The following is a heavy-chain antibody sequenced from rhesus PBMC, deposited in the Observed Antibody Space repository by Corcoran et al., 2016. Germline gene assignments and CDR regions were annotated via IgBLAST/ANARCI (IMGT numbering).Heavy chain of an antibody. CDR2: ISGSGGST. CDR3: ARDQQGGSRCDY. D-gene: IGHD6-25*01. V-gene: IGHV4-173*01. J-gene: IGHJ4*01. Sequence: QVQLQESGPGVVKSSETLSLTCAVSGGSISSNYWSWIRQPPGKGLEWIGRISGSGGSTGYNPALKSRVTSATGTSKNQFSLKLSSVNAADTAVYYWARDQQGGSRCDYWGQGVLVTVSS. CDR1: GGSISSNY.